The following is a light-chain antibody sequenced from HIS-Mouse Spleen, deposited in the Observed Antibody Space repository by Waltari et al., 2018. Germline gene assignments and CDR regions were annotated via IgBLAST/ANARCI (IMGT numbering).Light chain of an antibody. CDR1: ALPKKN. CDR2: EDS. CDR3: YSTDSSGNHRV. J-gene: IGLJ2*01. V-gene: IGLV3-10*01. Sequence: SYELTQPPPVSVSPGPTARITCSGDALPKKNAYWYQQKSGKAPVLVICEDSKRPSGIPERFSGSSSGTIATLTISGAHVEDEADYYCYSTDSSGNHRVFGGGTKLTVL.